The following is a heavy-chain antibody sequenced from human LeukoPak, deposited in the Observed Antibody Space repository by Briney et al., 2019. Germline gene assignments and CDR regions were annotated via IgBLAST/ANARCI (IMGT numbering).Heavy chain of an antibody. CDR1: GFTFSSYA. Sequence: GGSLRLSCAASGFTFSSYAMSWVRQAPGKGLEWVSGISGSSGNTYYADSVKGRFTISRDNSKNTLYLQMNSLRAEDTAIYYCAKDPRNTGNRLLWKWWFDPWGQGTLVTVSS. J-gene: IGHJ5*02. D-gene: IGHD2-2*01. V-gene: IGHV3-23*01. CDR3: AKDPRNTGNRLLWKWWFDP. CDR2: ISGSSGNT.